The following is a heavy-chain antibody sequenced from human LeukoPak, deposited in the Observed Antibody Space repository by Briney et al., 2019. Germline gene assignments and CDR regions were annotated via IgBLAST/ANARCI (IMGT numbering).Heavy chain of an antibody. CDR2: VYYSGST. D-gene: IGHD5-12*01. CDR3: AREYSGFDY. V-gene: IGHV4-61*01. CDR1: GDPISSYSDY. Sequence: SETLSLTCTVSGDPISSYSDYTNYKWTWIRQPPGKGLEWIGYVYYSGSTNYNPSLKSRVTISVDTSKNQFSLKLTSVTAADTAVYYCAREYSGFDYWGRGTLVAVSS. J-gene: IGHJ4*02.